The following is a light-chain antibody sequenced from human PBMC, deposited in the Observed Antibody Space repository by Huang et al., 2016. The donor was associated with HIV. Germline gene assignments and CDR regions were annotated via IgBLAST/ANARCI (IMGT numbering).Light chain of an antibody. CDR1: QTGLYSLNKKNY. V-gene: IGKV4-1*01. J-gene: IGKJ1*01. CDR2: WAT. Sequence: DIVMTQSPDSLAGSPGERATINCKSSQTGLYSLNKKNYLAWFQQKPGRPPKLLIDWATTRESGVPDRFSGSGSGTDFTLTINILQAEDVAVYFCLQYYSVPQTFGHGTKVEIK. CDR3: LQYYSVPQT.